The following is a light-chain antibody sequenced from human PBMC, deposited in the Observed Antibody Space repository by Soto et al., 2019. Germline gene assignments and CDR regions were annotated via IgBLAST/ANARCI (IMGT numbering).Light chain of an antibody. CDR3: LQYSGSSYT. CDR2: DAS. V-gene: IGKV3-11*01. J-gene: IGKJ2*01. CDR1: QSVSSY. Sequence: EIVLTQSPATLSLSPGERATLSCRASQSVSSYLAWYQQKPGQAPRLLIYDASNRATGIPARFSGSGSGTEFTLTITSLQPDDSATYYCLQYSGSSYTFGQGTNVEIK.